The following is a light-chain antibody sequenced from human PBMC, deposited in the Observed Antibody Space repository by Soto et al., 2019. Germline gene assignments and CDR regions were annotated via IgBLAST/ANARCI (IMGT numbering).Light chain of an antibody. J-gene: IGKJ2*01. V-gene: IGKV1-39*01. CDR3: QQTYNAPHT. CDR1: QSVNTN. CDR2: ATS. Sequence: DIQMTQSPPSLSASVGDRVSITCRASQSVNTNLHWFQQKPGKAPKLLIYATSNLHSGIPSRFSGSGSGTDFTLTISSLQPEDFASYYCQQTYNAPHTFGQGTRVEIK.